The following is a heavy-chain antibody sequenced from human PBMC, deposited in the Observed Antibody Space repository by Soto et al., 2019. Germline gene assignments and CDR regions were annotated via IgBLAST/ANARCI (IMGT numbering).Heavy chain of an antibody. CDR1: GGSVSSGNYY. CDR3: AQGAHH. D-gene: IGHD1-26*01. V-gene: IGHV4-61*01. CDR2: MYYGGST. J-gene: IGHJ5*02. Sequence: SEPLSLTCTVSGGSVSSGNYYCSWIRQSPGKGLEWIGYMYYGGSTNYNPSLKSRATISVDRSKNQFSLKLSSVTAADTAVYYGAQGAHHWGQASLVTVSS.